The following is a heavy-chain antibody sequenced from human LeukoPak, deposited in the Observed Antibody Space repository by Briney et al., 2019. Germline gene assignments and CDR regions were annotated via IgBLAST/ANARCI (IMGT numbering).Heavy chain of an antibody. CDR1: GYTFTTYH. D-gene: IGHD6-13*01. CDR2: INPNSGGT. Sequence: ASVKVSCKASGYTFTTYHMHWVRQAPGQGLEWMGWINPNSGGTNYAQKFQGRVTMTRDTSISTAYMELSRLRSDDTAVYYCARGTYSSSWYSTWGQGTLVTVSS. V-gene: IGHV1-2*02. CDR3: ARGTYSSSWYST. J-gene: IGHJ5*02.